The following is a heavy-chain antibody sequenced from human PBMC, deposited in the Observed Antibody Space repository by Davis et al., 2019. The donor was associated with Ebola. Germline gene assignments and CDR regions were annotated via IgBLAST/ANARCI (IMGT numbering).Heavy chain of an antibody. Sequence: GESLKISCAASGFTFSDHYMSWIRQAPGKGLEWISYISSSTYTKYADSVKGRFTISRDNAKNSLYLQMNSLRAEDTAVYYCAREAQYCSGGSCYRHYYFDYWGQGTLVTVSS. CDR3: AREAQYCSGGSCYRHYYFDY. CDR2: ISSSTYT. V-gene: IGHV3-11*06. D-gene: IGHD2-15*01. CDR1: GFTFSDHY. J-gene: IGHJ4*02.